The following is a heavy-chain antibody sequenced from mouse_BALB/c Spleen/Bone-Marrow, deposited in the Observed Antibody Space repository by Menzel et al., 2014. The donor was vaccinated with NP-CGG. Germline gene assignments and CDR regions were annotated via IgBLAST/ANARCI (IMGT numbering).Heavy chain of an antibody. J-gene: IGHJ4*01. CDR3: VRQDYDYPMDY. CDR2: ISSKSTNYTT. CDR1: GFTFXIYA. V-gene: IGHV10-1*01. D-gene: IGHD2-4*01. Sequence: EVKSVESGGGLVQPKGALKLSCAASGFTFXIYAMNWVRQAPRKGLEWVARISSKSTNYTTCYADSVKDRFTISSDDSQSMLYLQMNSLKTEDTAIYYCVRQDYDYPMDYWGQGTSVTVSS.